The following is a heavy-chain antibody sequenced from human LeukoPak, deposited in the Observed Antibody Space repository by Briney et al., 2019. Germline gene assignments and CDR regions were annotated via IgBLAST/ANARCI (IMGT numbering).Heavy chain of an antibody. CDR3: ARESRDAYFDP. Sequence: SQTLSLTCTVSGGSISSGDYYWSWIRQHPGKGQEWIGYIYYSGSTYYNPSLKSRVTISVDTSKNQFSLRLSSVTAADTALYYCARESRDAYFDPWGQGTLVTVSS. CDR1: GGSISSGDYY. CDR2: IYYSGST. V-gene: IGHV4-31*03. J-gene: IGHJ4*02. D-gene: IGHD5-24*01.